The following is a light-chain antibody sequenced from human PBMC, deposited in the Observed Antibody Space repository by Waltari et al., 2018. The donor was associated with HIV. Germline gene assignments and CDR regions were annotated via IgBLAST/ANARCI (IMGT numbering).Light chain of an antibody. J-gene: IGLJ3*02. CDR2: EVS. CDR1: DTAVGPYNY. CDR3: TSYTTTNTWV. V-gene: IGLV2-14*01. Sequence: QSALTQPASVSGSPGQSITISCTGTDTAVGPYNYVSWFQHHPGKAPKLIISEVSHPPSGVSHRFSGSKSGNTASLIISGLQADDEASYYCTSYTTTNTWVFGGGTNLTVL.